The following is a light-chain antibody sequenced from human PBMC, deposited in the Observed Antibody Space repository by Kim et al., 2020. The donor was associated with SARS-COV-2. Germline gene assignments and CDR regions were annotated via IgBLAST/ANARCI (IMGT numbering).Light chain of an antibody. CDR2: DTS. CDR1: TGAVTSGHY. CDR3: LLSHPGDGPVV. Sequence: QAVVTQEPSLTVSPGGTVTLTCGSSTGAVTSGHYPYWFQQKPGQAPRTMIYDTSNKHSWTPARFSGSLLGGKAALTLSGAQPEDEADYFCLLSHPGDGPVVFGGGTQLTVL. J-gene: IGLJ2*01. V-gene: IGLV7-46*01.